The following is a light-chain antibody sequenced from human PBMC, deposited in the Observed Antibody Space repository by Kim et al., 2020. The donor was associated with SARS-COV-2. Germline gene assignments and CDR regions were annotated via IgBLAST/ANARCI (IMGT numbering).Light chain of an antibody. Sequence: DIQMTQSPSSLSASVGDRVTITCQANQDIDNYLNWYQQKPGKAPKLLIYDSSNLETGVPSRFSGSGSGTHFTFTISSLQPEDFATYYCQHYNGLPYTFGQGTKLEI. CDR1: QDIDNY. CDR2: DSS. V-gene: IGKV1-33*01. CDR3: QHYNGLPYT. J-gene: IGKJ2*01.